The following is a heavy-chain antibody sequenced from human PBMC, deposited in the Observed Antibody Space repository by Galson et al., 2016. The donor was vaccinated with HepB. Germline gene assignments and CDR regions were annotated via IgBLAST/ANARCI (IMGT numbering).Heavy chain of an antibody. CDR1: GGTFSGYS. CDR2: ITPLFDTP. D-gene: IGHD3-10*01. Sequence: SVKVSCKVSGGTFSGYSISWVRQAPGQGLQWMGGITPLFDTPTYSQKFQGRVTITADKSTTTAYMELSSLKSEDTAVYYRARVMDSYSYMDVWGKGTTVTVSS. CDR3: ARVMDSYSYMDV. J-gene: IGHJ6*03. V-gene: IGHV1-69*06.